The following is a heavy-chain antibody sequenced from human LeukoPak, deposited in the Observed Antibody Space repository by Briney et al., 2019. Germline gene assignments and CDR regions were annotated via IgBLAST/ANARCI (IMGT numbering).Heavy chain of an antibody. CDR1: GFTFSSYG. CDR2: ISYDGSNK. Sequence: GRSLRLSCAASGFTFSSYGMHWVRQAPGKGLEWVAVISYDGSNKYYADSVKGRFTISRDNSKNTLYLQMNSLRAEDTAVYYCASADGSGSQIDYWGQGTLVTVSS. D-gene: IGHD3-10*01. V-gene: IGHV3-30*03. CDR3: ASADGSGSQIDY. J-gene: IGHJ4*02.